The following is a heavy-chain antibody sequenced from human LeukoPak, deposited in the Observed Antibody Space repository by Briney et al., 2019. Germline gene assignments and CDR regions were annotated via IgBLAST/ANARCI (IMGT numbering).Heavy chain of an antibody. CDR3: VRVYSGYENFDY. Sequence: ASVKVSCKAAGYTFIGNFIHWVRQAPGQGLEWMGWINPNSGGTQYAERFQGRVTMTRDTSINTAYMELSGLTSDDTVVYYCVRVYSGYENFDYWGQGTLVTASS. J-gene: IGHJ4*02. D-gene: IGHD5-12*01. CDR2: INPNSGGT. V-gene: IGHV1-2*02. CDR1: GYTFIGNF.